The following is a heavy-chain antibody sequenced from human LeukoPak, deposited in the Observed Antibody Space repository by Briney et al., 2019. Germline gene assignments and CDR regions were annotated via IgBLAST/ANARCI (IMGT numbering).Heavy chain of an antibody. J-gene: IGHJ4*02. CDR1: GYTFTSYG. V-gene: IGHV1-2*02. CDR3: ARGRNIEMTTMSGGSDY. D-gene: IGHD5-24*01. CDR2: LNPNSGDT. Sequence: ASVKVSCKASGYTFTSYGISWVRQAPGQGLEWMGWLNPNSGDTNYAQKFQGRVSMTRDSSISTAYMDLSDLRSDDTAVYSCARGRNIEMTTMSGGSDYWGQGTLVTVSS.